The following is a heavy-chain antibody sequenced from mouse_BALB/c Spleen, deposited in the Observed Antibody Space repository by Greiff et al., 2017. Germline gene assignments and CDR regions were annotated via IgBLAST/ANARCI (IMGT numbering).Heavy chain of an antibody. Sequence: VQRVESGAELAKPGASVKMSCKASGYTFTSYWMHWVKQRPGQGLEWIGYINPSTGYTEYNQKFKDKATLTADKSSSTAYMQLSSLTSEDSAVYYCARSNYGSWFAYWGQGTLVTVSA. CDR3: ARSNYGSWFAY. V-gene: IGHV1-7*01. J-gene: IGHJ3*01. CDR1: GYTFTSYW. D-gene: IGHD1-2*01. CDR2: INPSTGYT.